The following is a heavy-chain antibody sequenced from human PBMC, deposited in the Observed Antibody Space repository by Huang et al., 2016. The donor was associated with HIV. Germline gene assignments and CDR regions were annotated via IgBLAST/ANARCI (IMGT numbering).Heavy chain of an antibody. J-gene: IGHJ4*02. D-gene: IGHD6-19*01. CDR3: VKETVQWLVTY. CDR1: GFTSSSHG. CDR2: IQEDGSNK. V-gene: IGHV3-30*02. Sequence: QVQVVESGGGVVQPGGSLRLSCAASGFTSSSHGMHWVRQAPGKGLEWVAFIQEDGSNKYFADSVKGRFTMSRDNSKNTLYLQMNSLRGEDTAVYYCVKETVQWLVTYWGQGTLVTVSS.